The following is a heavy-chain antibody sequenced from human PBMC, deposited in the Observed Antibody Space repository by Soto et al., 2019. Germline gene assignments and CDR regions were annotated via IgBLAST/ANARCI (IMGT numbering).Heavy chain of an antibody. V-gene: IGHV3-23*01. Sequence: GGSLRLSCAASGFTFSSYAMSWVRQAPGKGLEWVSAISGSGGSTYYADSVKGRFTISRDNSKNTLYLQMNSLRAEDTAVYYCAKGPRGEQQVVRLRNWFDPWGQGTLVTVSS. CDR2: ISGSGGST. CDR1: GFTFSSYA. D-gene: IGHD6-13*01. CDR3: AKGPRGEQQVVRLRNWFDP. J-gene: IGHJ5*02.